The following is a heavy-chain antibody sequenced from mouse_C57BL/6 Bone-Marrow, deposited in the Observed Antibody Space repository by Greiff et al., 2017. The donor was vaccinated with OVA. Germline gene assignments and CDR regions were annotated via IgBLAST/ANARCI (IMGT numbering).Heavy chain of an antibody. CDR3: ARKRGYYDYPWFAY. CDR2: IWSGGST. CDR1: GFSLTSYG. J-gene: IGHJ3*01. V-gene: IGHV2-2*01. Sequence: LQESGPGLVQPSQSLSITCTVSGFSLTSYGVHWVRQSPGKGLEWLGVIWSGGSTDYNAAFISRLSISKDNSKSQVFFKMNSLQADDTAIYYCARKRGYYDYPWFAYWGQGTLVTVSA. D-gene: IGHD2-4*01.